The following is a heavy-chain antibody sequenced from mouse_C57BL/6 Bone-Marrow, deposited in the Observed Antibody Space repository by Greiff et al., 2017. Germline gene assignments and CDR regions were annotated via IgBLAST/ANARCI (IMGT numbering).Heavy chain of an antibody. CDR3: ARSTTVVPFAY. V-gene: IGHV1-42*01. CDR2: INPSTGGT. CDR1: GYSFTGYY. Sequence: EVQLQQSGPELVKPGASVKISCKASGYSFTGYYMNWVKQSPEKSLEWIGEINPSTGGTTYNQKFKAKATLTVDKSSSTAYMQLKILTSEDSAVDYCARSTTVVPFAYWGQGTLVTVSA. D-gene: IGHD1-1*01. J-gene: IGHJ3*01.